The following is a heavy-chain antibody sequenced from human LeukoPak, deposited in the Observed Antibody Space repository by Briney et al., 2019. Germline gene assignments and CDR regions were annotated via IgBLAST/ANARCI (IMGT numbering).Heavy chain of an antibody. Sequence: GASVKVSCKASGYTFTGYYMHWVRQAPGQGLEWMGWINPNSGGTNYARKFQGRVTMTRDTSISTAYMELSRLRSDDTAVYYCARAALPEVDFQHWGQGTLVTVSS. J-gene: IGHJ1*01. CDR1: GYTFTGYY. CDR3: ARAALPEVDFQH. D-gene: IGHD2-15*01. V-gene: IGHV1-2*02. CDR2: INPNSGGT.